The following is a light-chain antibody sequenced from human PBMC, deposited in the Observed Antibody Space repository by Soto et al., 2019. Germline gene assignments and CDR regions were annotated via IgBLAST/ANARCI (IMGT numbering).Light chain of an antibody. Sequence: QSALTQPASVSGSPGQSITISCTGTSSDVGGYNYVSWYQQHAGKAPKLMIYDVSNRPSGVSNRFSGSKSGNTASLTISGLQAEDEAEYYCSSYTTSSTLAVFGGGTQLTVL. J-gene: IGLJ7*01. V-gene: IGLV2-14*01. CDR3: SSYTTSSTLAV. CDR1: SSDVGGYNY. CDR2: DVS.